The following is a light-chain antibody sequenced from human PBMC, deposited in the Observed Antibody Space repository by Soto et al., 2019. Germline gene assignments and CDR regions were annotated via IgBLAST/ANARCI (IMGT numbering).Light chain of an antibody. CDR2: DTS. Sequence: IASPQPQGTLSLSPGERVTLACRASRTHSNTFIAWYQQKARQAPRLLIYDTSSRATGGPDRYSASGSGTDXXLTISRLEPEDVAVYYCQHYGSSPRPFGQGTKV. CDR3: QHYGSSPRP. J-gene: IGKJ1*01. V-gene: IGKV3-20*01. CDR1: RTHSNTF.